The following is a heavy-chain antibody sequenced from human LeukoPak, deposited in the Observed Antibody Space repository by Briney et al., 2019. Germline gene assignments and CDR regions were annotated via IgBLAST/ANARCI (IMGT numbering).Heavy chain of an antibody. V-gene: IGHV4-39*01. CDR1: GGSISSSSYY. J-gene: IGHJ4*02. CDR2: IYYSGST. Sequence: SETLSLTCTVSGGSISSSSYYWGWIRQPPGKGLEWIGSIYYSGSTYYNPSLKSRVTISVDTSKNQFSLKLSSVTAADTAVYYCATSEWLSIDYWGQGTLVTVSS. CDR3: ATSEWLSIDY. D-gene: IGHD3-3*01.